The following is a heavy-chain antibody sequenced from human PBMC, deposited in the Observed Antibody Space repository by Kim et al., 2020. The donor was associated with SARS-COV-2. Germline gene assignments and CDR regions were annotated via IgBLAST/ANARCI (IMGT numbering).Heavy chain of an antibody. D-gene: IGHD3-10*01. V-gene: IGHV3-33*05. Sequence: GGSLRLSCAASGFTFSSYGMHWVRQAPGKGLEWVAVISYDGSNKYYTDSGKGRFTISRDNSKNTLYLQMNSLRAEDTAVYYCARDHRLVRRESGGMDVWGEGATVTVFS. CDR2: ISYDGSNK. J-gene: IGHJ6*04. CDR3: ARDHRLVRRESGGMDV. CDR1: GFTFSSYG.